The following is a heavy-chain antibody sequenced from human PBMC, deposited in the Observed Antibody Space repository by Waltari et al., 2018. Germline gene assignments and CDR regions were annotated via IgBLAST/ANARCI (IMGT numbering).Heavy chain of an antibody. V-gene: IGHV1-18*01. CDR2: ISTYNGNT. J-gene: IGHJ4*02. CDR1: GYTFTTYN. D-gene: IGHD1-26*01. Sequence: QVHLVQSGAEVKKPGASVRVSCKTSGYTFTTYNIHWVRQAPGQGLEWMGWISTYNGNTNYAQKLQGRVTLTTDTSTSTAYMELRSLRSDDTAFYYCVRESTVGGMGGYWGQGTLVIVSS. CDR3: VRESTVGGMGGY.